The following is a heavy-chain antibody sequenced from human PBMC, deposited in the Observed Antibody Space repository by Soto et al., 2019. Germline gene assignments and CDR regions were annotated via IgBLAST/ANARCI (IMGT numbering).Heavy chain of an antibody. CDR3: TTRLTPN. CDR1: GFTFGNHA. Sequence: PGGSLRLSCAASGFTFGNHAMGWVRQAPGKGLEWVSTVSGSGDTSYYAVPVKGRFTISRDNSKNTLFLQMHSLRAEDTALYYCTTRLTPNWGQGTLVTVSS. J-gene: IGHJ4*02. V-gene: IGHV3-23*01. CDR2: VSGSGDTS.